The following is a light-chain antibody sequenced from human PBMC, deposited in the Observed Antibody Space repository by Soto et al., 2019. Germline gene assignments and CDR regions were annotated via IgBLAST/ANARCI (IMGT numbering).Light chain of an antibody. CDR2: DAS. Sequence: EIVLTQSPATLSLSQVERATLYCRASQSVSSYLAWYQQKPGKAPRLLIYDASNRATGIPARFSCSGSGTDVTLTISSLEPEDFAVYYCQQRSNWITFGQGTRLEVK. CDR1: QSVSSY. J-gene: IGKJ5*01. V-gene: IGKV3-11*01. CDR3: QQRSNWIT.